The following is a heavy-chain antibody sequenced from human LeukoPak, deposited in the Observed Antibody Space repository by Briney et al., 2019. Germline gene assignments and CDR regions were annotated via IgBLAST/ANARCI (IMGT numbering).Heavy chain of an antibody. J-gene: IGHJ6*02. V-gene: IGHV3-23*01. D-gene: IGHD2-8*01. CDR1: GFAFSSYV. CDR2: ISKIGGEK. CDR3: ARDEWWNQFHYHGMDV. Sequence: GGSLRLSCAASGFAFSSYVLFWVRQAPGKGLEWVSAISKIGGEKFYADSVKGRFTISRDNSKNTLSLQMDSLRADDTALYYCARDEWWNQFHYHGMDVWGQGTTVTVSS.